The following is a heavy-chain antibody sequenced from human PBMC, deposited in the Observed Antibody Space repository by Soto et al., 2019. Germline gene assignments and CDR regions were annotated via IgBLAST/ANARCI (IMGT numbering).Heavy chain of an antibody. CDR3: AKDRGVGATAYYFDY. CDR1: GFTFSSYG. CDR2: ISYDGSNK. J-gene: IGHJ4*02. V-gene: IGHV3-30*18. D-gene: IGHD1-26*01. Sequence: GGSLRLSCAASGFTFSSYGMHWVRQAPGKGLEWVAVISYDGSNKYYADSVKGRFTISRDNSKNTLYLQMNSLRAEDTAVYYCAKDRGVGATAYYFDYWGQGTLVTVSS.